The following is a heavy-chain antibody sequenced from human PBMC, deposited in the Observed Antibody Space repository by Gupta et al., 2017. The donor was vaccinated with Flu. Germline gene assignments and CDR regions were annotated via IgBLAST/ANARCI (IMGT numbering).Heavy chain of an antibody. J-gene: IGHJ5*02. Sequence: RQAPGKGLVWVSRIKSDESSASYADSVKGRFTISRDNAKNTLYLQMNSLRAEDTAVYYCARGGAGDCSGGSCYSWFDPWGQGTLVTVSS. D-gene: IGHD2-15*01. V-gene: IGHV3-74*01. CDR2: IKSDESSA. CDR3: ARGGAGDCSGGSCYSWFDP.